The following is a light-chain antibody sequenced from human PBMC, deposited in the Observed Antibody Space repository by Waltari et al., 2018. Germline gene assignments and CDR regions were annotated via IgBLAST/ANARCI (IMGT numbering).Light chain of an antibody. CDR1: QDIHSN. CDR3: QHYYDDPYI. Sequence: IQVTQSPSSLSASVGDRVTISCRTSQDIHSNFAWYQQKPGKAPKLLIYDASTLQVGVPSRFSVSESGTDFTLTITSLQPEDSATYYCQHYYDDPYIFGQGTDVEIK. J-gene: IGKJ2*01. V-gene: IGKV1-6*02. CDR2: DAS.